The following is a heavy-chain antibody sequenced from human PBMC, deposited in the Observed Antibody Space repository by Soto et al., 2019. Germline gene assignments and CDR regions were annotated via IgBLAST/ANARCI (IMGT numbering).Heavy chain of an antibody. CDR3: ARRFSGSYYWGLYNWFDP. V-gene: IGHV3-30-3*01. D-gene: IGHD1-26*01. J-gene: IGHJ5*02. CDR2: ISYDGSNK. Sequence: GGSLRLSCAASGFTFSSYAMHWVRQAPGKGLEWVAVISYDGSNKYYADSVKGRFTISRDNSKNTLYLQMNSLRAEDTAVYYCARRFSGSYYWGLYNWFDPWGQGTLVTVSS. CDR1: GFTFSSYA.